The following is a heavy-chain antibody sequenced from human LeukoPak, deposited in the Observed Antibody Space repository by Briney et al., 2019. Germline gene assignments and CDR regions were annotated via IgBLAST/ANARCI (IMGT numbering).Heavy chain of an antibody. CDR3: ARGGIQLWFLVDY. D-gene: IGHD5-18*01. CDR2: INPNSGGT. Sequence: ASVKVSFMASGYTFTGYFMHWVRQAPGQGLEWMGWINPNSGGTNYAQKFQGRVTMTRDTSISTAYIELSSLRSDDTAVYYCARGGIQLWFLVDYWGQGTLVTVSS. V-gene: IGHV1-2*02. CDR1: GYTFTGYF. J-gene: IGHJ4*02.